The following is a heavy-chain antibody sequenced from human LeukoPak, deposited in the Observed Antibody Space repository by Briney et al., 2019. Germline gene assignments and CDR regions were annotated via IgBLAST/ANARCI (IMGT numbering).Heavy chain of an antibody. CDR3: ARDRVPAADY. CDR1: GGSMTSYY. V-gene: IGHV4-59*01. J-gene: IGHJ4*02. CDR2: IYYSGSI. Sequence: SETLSLTCTVSGGSMTSYYWSWIRQSPGKGLEWLGYIYYSGSINYHPSLKSRVTISIDTSKNQFSLKLTSVNAEDTAVYYWARDRVPAADYWGRGTLVTVSS. D-gene: IGHD2-2*01.